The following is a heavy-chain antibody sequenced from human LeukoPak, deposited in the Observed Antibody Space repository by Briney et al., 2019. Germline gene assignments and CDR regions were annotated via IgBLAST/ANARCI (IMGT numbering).Heavy chain of an antibody. Sequence: GGSLRLSCAASGFTFSSYEMNWVRQAPRKGLEWVSYVSGGGNTRYYSDSVKGRFTISRDNAKNSLYLQMNSLRAEDTAVYYCARGALATFDYWGQGALVTVST. CDR1: GFTFSSYE. D-gene: IGHD3-3*02. V-gene: IGHV3-48*03. J-gene: IGHJ4*02. CDR2: VSGGGNTR. CDR3: ARGALATFDY.